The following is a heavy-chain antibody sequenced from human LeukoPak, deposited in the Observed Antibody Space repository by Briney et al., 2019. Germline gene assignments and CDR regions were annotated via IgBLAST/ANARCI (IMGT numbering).Heavy chain of an antibody. D-gene: IGHD6-6*01. CDR3: ARDSEPYISSSGDY. CDR1: GFTFSGYS. Sequence: PGGSLRLSCAASGFTFSGYSMNWVRQAPGKGLEWVSSISGPSTYIYYADSVKGRFTISRDNAKNSLYLQMNSLRAEDTAVYYCARDSEPYISSSGDYWGQGTLVTVSS. J-gene: IGHJ4*02. CDR2: ISGPSTYI. V-gene: IGHV3-21*01.